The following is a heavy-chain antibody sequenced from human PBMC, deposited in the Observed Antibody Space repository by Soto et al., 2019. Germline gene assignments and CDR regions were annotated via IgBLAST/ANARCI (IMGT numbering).Heavy chain of an antibody. J-gene: IGHJ2*01. V-gene: IGHV4-4*02. CDR2: IYHSGST. D-gene: IGHD6-19*01. CDR3: ARRLYSSGWIYWYFDL. CDR1: GGSISSSNW. Sequence: QVQLQESGPGLVKPSGTLSLTCAVSGGSISSSNWWSWVRQPPGKGLVWIGEIYHSGSTNYNPSLKSRVTISVDKSKNQFSLKLSSVTAADTAVYYCARRLYSSGWIYWYFDLWGRGTLVTVSS.